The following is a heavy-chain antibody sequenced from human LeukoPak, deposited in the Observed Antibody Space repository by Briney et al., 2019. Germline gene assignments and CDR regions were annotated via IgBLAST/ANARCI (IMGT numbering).Heavy chain of an antibody. V-gene: IGHV3-69-1*02. CDR1: GFTFNDYS. Sequence: TGGSLRLSCEVSGFTFNDYSMHWVRQAPGKGLEWVSSITSTSRTIFYADSVQGRFTISRDNAKNTVSLEMNSLRSEDAAIYYCARDFPDNSLFDLWGQGTLVSVSS. CDR3: ARDFPDNSLFDL. J-gene: IGHJ4*02. D-gene: IGHD5-24*01. CDR2: ITSTSRTI.